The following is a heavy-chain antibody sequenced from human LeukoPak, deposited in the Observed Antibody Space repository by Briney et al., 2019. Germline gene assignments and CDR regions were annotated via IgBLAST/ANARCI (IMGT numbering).Heavy chain of an antibody. CDR2: ISGSGGST. Sequence: GGSLRLSCAASGFTFSNYAMSWVRQAPGKGLEWVSAISGSGGSTYYADSAKGRFTISRDNSKNTLYLQMNSLRAEDTAVYYCAKGLWSGMGAFDIWGQGTMVTVSS. CDR1: GFTFSNYA. D-gene: IGHD3-3*01. V-gene: IGHV3-23*01. CDR3: AKGLWSGMGAFDI. J-gene: IGHJ3*02.